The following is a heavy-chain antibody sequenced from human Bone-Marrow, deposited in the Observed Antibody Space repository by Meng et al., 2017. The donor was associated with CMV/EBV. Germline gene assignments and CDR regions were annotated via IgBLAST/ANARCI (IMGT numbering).Heavy chain of an antibody. J-gene: IGHJ6*02. V-gene: IGHV3-30*04. CDR2: ISYDGSNK. CDR3: ARGGPDIVAVPSAIPVEYGMDV. Sequence: WGSLRLSCAASEFIFSSHAIHWVRQAPGKGLEWVAVISYDGSNKYNADSVKGRFTISRDNSKNTLYLQMNSMSLEDTAVYYCARGGPDIVAVPSAIPVEYGMDVWGQGTTVTVSS. D-gene: IGHD2-2*02. CDR1: EFIFSSHA.